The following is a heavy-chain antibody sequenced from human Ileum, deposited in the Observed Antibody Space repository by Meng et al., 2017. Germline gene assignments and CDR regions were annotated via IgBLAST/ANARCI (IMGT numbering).Heavy chain of an antibody. Sequence: VTVQESGPGLVRPSGTLSLTCAVSSGSISSTTYWSWVRQPPGKGLEWIGQISHSGSAYYNPSLKSRVTMSVDKSKSQFSLMLTSVTAADTAIYYCARHGGYSQDFWGQGTLVTVSS. CDR2: ISHSGSA. D-gene: IGHD4-23*01. V-gene: IGHV4-4*02. CDR1: SGSISSTTY. CDR3: ARHGGYSQDF. J-gene: IGHJ4*02.